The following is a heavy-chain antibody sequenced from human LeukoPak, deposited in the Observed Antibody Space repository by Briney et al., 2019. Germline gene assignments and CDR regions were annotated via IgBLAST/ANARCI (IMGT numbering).Heavy chain of an antibody. CDR1: GYTFTGYY. D-gene: IGHD2-2*01. CDR2: IYPNSGGT. CDR3: ARSDQFPYYMDA. Sequence: GESLKISCKGSGYTFTGYYMHWVRQAPGQGLEWMGWIYPNSGGTNYAQKFQGRVTMTRDTSISTAYMELSRLRSDDTAVYYCARSDQFPYYMDAWGKGTTVTVSS. J-gene: IGHJ6*03. V-gene: IGHV1-2*02.